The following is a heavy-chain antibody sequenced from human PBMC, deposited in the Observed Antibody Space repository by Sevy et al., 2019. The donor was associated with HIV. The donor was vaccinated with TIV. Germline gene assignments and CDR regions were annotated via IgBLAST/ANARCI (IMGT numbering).Heavy chain of an antibody. V-gene: IGHV3-21*01. CDR2: ISGLSNYK. CDR3: ARSGPSTVHDAFDI. J-gene: IGHJ3*02. CDR1: GFTFTDFY. D-gene: IGHD4-17*01. Sequence: LSLTCAASGFTFTDFYLNWVRQAPGKGLEWVSSISGLSNYKFYADSMKGRFTISRDKAENSIYLQMNSLGAADTAVYFCARSGPSTVHDAFDIWGQGTMVTVSS.